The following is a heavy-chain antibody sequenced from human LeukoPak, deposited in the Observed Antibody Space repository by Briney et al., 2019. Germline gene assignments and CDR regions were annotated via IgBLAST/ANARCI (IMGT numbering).Heavy chain of an antibody. CDR3: ARILDSAWGELGY. Sequence: GGSLRLSCAASGFTFSNYGMHWVRQAPGKGLEWLAFIRFDGTYEYYADSVKGRFTISRDNSKNTPCLQMNSLRAEDTAVYYCARILDSAWGELGYWGQGTLVTVSS. D-gene: IGHD6-19*01. J-gene: IGHJ4*02. CDR2: IRFDGTYE. CDR1: GFTFSNYG. V-gene: IGHV3-30*02.